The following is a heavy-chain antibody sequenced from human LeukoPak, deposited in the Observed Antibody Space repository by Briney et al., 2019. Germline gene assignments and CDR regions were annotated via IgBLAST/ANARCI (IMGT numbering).Heavy chain of an antibody. CDR1: GFTFDDYG. J-gene: IGHJ6*03. D-gene: IGHD1-26*01. Sequence: GESLTLSCAASGFTFDDYGMSWVRQPPGKGLEWVCGINCNGGTTGYPDSENGRFTISRDNAKNSLYLQMNSLRAEDTALYYCERDRFGGSYYFSYYMDVWGKGTTVTVSS. V-gene: IGHV3-20*04. CDR3: ERDRFGGSYYFSYYMDV. CDR2: INCNGGTT.